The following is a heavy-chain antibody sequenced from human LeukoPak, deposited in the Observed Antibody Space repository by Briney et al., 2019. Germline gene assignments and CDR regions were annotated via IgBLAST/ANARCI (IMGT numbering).Heavy chain of an antibody. J-gene: IGHJ5*02. CDR3: AKDIGQINGRGWFDP. D-gene: IGHD2-8*01. CDR1: GGSMSNSY. V-gene: IGHV4-59*01. CDR2: IYYNGAS. Sequence: PSETLSLTCTVSGGSMSNSYWTWIRQSPGKGLEWIALIYYNGASDYNPSLWRRVTISIDTSRNQFSLSLRSVTAADTAVYYCAKDIGQINGRGWFDPWGQGTLVTVSS.